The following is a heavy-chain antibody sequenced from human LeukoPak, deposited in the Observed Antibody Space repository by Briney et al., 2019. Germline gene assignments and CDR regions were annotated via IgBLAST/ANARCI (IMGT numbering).Heavy chain of an antibody. CDR2: INHSGST. CDR3: ASIAAAGTFYYYYGMDV. J-gene: IGHJ6*02. D-gene: IGHD6-13*01. CDR1: GGSFSGYY. V-gene: IGHV4-34*01. Sequence: SETLSLTCAVYGGSFSGYYWSWIRQPPGKGLEWIGEINHSGSTNYNPSLKSRVTISVDTSKNQFSLKLSSVTAADTAVYYCASIAAAGTFYYYYGMDVWGQGTTVTVSS.